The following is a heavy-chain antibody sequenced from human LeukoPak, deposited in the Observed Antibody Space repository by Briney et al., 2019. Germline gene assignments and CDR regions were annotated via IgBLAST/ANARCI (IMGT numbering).Heavy chain of an antibody. Sequence: ASVKVSCKASGGTFSSYAISWVRRAPGQGLEWMGGIIPIFGTANYAQKFQGRVTITTDESTSTAYMELSSLRSEDTAVYYCARENRTDFWTGGAFDIWGQGTMVTVSS. CDR3: ARENRTDFWTGGAFDI. D-gene: IGHD3/OR15-3a*01. V-gene: IGHV1-69*05. CDR1: GGTFSSYA. J-gene: IGHJ3*02. CDR2: IIPIFGTA.